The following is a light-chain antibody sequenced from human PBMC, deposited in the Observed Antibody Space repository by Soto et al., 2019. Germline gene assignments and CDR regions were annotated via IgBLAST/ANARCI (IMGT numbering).Light chain of an antibody. Sequence: DIPMTQYPSSLSASVGDRVTITCRASQTINRYLNWYQQKPGKAPKLLIYAASSLQSGVPSRFSGSGSGTDFTLTISTLQAEDFATYYCQQTYSTPRSFGQGTKLEIK. V-gene: IGKV1-39*01. J-gene: IGKJ2*01. CDR2: AAS. CDR1: QTINRY. CDR3: QQTYSTPRS.